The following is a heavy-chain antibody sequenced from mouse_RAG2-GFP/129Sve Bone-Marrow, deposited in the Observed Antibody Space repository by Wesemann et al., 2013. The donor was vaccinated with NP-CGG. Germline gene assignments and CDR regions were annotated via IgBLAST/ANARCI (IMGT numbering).Heavy chain of an antibody. D-gene: IGHD2-14*01. CDR3: ARYDGYYYAMDY. J-gene: IGHJ4*01. CDR2: INTETGEP. CDR1: GYTFTDYS. V-gene: IGHV9-2-1*01. Sequence: QIQLVQSGPELKKPGETVKISCKASGYTFTDYSMHWVKQAPGKGLKWMGWINTETGEPTYADDFKGRFAFSLETSASTAYLQINNLKNEDTATYFCARYDGYYYAMDYWGQGTSVTVSS.